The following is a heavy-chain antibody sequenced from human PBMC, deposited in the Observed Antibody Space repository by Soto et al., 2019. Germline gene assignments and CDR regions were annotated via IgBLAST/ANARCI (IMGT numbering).Heavy chain of an antibody. CDR1: GGSISGYY. Sequence: PSETLSLTCTVSGGSISGYYWSWIRQSPGKGLECIGYIYYSGSPNYNPSLKSRVTISVDTFKNQFSLSLSSVTAADTAVYYCARVRGGLDVWGQGTTVTVSS. CDR3: ARVRGGLDV. CDR2: IYYSGSP. V-gene: IGHV4-59*12. J-gene: IGHJ6*02.